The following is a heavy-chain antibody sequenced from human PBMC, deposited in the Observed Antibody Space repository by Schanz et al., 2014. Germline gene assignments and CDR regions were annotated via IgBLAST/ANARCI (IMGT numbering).Heavy chain of an antibody. CDR3: ARNRGSGGQNWYFDL. Sequence: VQLVESGGGVVQPGRSLRLSCAASGFTFSSYGMHWARQAPGKGPEWVSYIRSSSTPIYYADSVKGRFTVSRDNAKNSVYLQLNSLRADDTAVYYCARNRGSGGQNWYFDLWGRGTLVTVSS. CDR2: IRSSSTPI. J-gene: IGHJ2*01. D-gene: IGHD1-26*01. V-gene: IGHV3-48*04. CDR1: GFTFSSYG.